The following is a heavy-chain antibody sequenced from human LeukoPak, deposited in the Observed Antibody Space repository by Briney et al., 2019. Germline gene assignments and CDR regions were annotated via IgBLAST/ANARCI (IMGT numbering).Heavy chain of an antibody. D-gene: IGHD2-8*01. CDR2: ISGSGGST. Sequence: TGGSLRLSCAASGLTFSDYGLHWVRQAPGKGLEWVSAISGSGGSTYYADSVKGRFTISRDNSKNTLYLQMNSLRAEDTAVYYCAKDKILDGLYPMRPNDAFDIWGQGTMVTVSS. CDR3: AKDKILDGLYPMRPNDAFDI. V-gene: IGHV3-23*01. J-gene: IGHJ3*02. CDR1: GLTFSDYG.